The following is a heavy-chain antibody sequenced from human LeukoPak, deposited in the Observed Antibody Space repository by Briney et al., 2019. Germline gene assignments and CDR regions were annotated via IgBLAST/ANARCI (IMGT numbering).Heavy chain of an antibody. CDR1: GFTFSSYG. Sequence: GRSLRLSCAASGFTFSSYGMHWVRQAPGKGLEWVAVIWYDGSNKYYADSVRGRFTISRDNSKNTLYLQMNSLRAEDTAVYYCARGKEWLLQSPFDYWGQGTLVTVSS. CDR3: ARGKEWLLQSPFDY. J-gene: IGHJ4*02. CDR2: IWYDGSNK. D-gene: IGHD3-22*01. V-gene: IGHV3-33*08.